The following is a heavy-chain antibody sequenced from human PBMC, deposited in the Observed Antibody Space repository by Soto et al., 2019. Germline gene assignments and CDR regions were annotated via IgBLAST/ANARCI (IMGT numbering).Heavy chain of an antibody. CDR1: GFSVIGYS. CDR2: ISSSSRSV. V-gene: IGHV3-48*02. Sequence: PGGSLRLSCAASGFSVIGYSLNWVRQAPGKGLEWVSNISSSSRSVFYTDSVKGRFTISRDNARNSLYLQMDSLRDEDTAVYYCTRSDDMDVWGQGATVTVSS. J-gene: IGHJ6*02. D-gene: IGHD1-1*01. CDR3: TRSDDMDV.